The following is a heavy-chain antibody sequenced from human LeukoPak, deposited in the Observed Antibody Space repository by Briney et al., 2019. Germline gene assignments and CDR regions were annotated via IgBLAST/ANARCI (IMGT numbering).Heavy chain of an antibody. CDR2: IYYSGST. J-gene: IGHJ5*02. Sequence: PSETLSLTCAVSGYSISSGYYWGWIRQPPGKGLEWIGYIYYSGSTNYNPSLKSRVTISVDTSKNQFSLKLSSVTAADTAVYYCARDLEYSSSRWFDPWGQGTLVTVSS. V-gene: IGHV4-38-2*02. CDR1: GYSISSGYY. CDR3: ARDLEYSSSRWFDP. D-gene: IGHD6-6*01.